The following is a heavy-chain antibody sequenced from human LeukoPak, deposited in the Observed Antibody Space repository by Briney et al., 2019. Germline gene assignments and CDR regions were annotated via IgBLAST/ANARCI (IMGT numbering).Heavy chain of an antibody. Sequence: ASVKVSCKASGYTFTSYYMHWVRQAPGQGLEWMGWISAYNGNTNYAQKFQDRVTMTTDTSTSTAYMELRSLRSDDTAVYYCAREYDSSINDAFDIWGQGTMVIVSS. CDR2: ISAYNGNT. V-gene: IGHV1-18*04. J-gene: IGHJ3*02. D-gene: IGHD3-22*01. CDR1: GYTFTSYY. CDR3: AREYDSSINDAFDI.